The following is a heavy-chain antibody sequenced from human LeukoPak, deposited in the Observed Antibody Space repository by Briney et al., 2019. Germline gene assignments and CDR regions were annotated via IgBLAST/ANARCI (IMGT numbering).Heavy chain of an antibody. CDR1: GFTFRSYG. D-gene: IGHD5-24*01. CDR2: IRYDGSNK. V-gene: IGHV3-33*01. CDR3: ARDRNVEMTIDAFDI. J-gene: IGHJ3*02. Sequence: GGSLRLSCAASGFTFRSYGMHWVRQAPGKGLEWVAGIRYDGSNKYYADSVKGRFTIPRDNSKNTLYLQMNSLRAEDTAVYYCARDRNVEMTIDAFDIWGQGTMVTVSS.